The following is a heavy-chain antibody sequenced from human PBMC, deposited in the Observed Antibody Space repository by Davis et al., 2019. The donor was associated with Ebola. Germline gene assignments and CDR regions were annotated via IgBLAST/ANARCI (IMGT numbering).Heavy chain of an antibody. V-gene: IGHV3-73*01. Sequence: GESLKISCAASGFTFSASTMHWVRQASGKGLEWVGHIRSRANTYATAYAASVKDRFTISRDDSKNTVYLQMNSLKTEDTAMYYCAKGSLYGSRSITAGMDVWGQGTTVTVSS. D-gene: IGHD4-17*01. J-gene: IGHJ6*02. CDR1: GFTFSAST. CDR2: IRSRANTYAT. CDR3: AKGSLYGSRSITAGMDV.